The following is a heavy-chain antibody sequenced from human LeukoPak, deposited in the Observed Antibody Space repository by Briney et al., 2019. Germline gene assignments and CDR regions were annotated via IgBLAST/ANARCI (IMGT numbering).Heavy chain of an antibody. CDR1: GFTFSTYG. V-gene: IGHV3-33*01. CDR2: IWYDGSNK. Sequence: GGSLRLSCAASGFTFSTYGLHWVRQAPGKGLEWVALIWYDGSNKYYADSVKGRFTISRDNSKNTLYLQMNSLRAEDTAVYYCAREKQKYSSGWYCLDYWGRGTLVTVSS. J-gene: IGHJ4*02. CDR3: AREKQKYSSGWYCLDY. D-gene: IGHD6-19*01.